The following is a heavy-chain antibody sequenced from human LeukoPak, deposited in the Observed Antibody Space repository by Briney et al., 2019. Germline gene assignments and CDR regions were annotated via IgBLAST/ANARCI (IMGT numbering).Heavy chain of an antibody. D-gene: IGHD6-13*01. J-gene: IGHJ4*02. CDR3: ARPSRSGIAAAGTFGY. Sequence: SETLSLTCAVHGGSFSGYYWSWIRQPPGKGLEWIGEINHSGSTNYNPSLKSRVTISVDTSKNQFSLKLSSVTAADTAVYYCARPSRSGIAAAGTFGYWGQGTLVTVSS. V-gene: IGHV4-34*01. CDR1: GGSFSGYY. CDR2: INHSGST.